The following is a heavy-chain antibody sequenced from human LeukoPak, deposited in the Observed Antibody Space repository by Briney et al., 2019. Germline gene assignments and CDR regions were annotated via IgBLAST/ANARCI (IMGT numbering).Heavy chain of an antibody. V-gene: IGHV3-30-3*01. D-gene: IGHD3-9*01. J-gene: IGHJ4*02. CDR1: GFTFSSYA. CDR3: ARVRDPRASYYDILTGYSSH. CDR2: ISYDGSNK. Sequence: PGGSLRLSCAASGFTFSSYAMHWVRQAPGKGLEWVAVISYDGSNKYYADSVKGRFTISRDNSKNTLYLQMNSLRAEDTAVYYCARVRDPRASYYDILTGYSSHWGQGTLVTVSS.